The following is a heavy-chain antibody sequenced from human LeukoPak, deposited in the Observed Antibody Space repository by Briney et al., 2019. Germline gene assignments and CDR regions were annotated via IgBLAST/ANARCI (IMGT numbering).Heavy chain of an antibody. CDR3: ASRRYGSELDY. CDR2: ISGSGGST. V-gene: IGHV3-23*01. CDR1: GFTFSSYW. Sequence: GGSLRLPCAASGFTFSSYWMSWVRQAPGKGLEWVSAISGSGGSTYYADSVKGRFTISRDNSKNTLYLQMNSLRAEDTAVYYCASRRYGSELDYWGQGTLVTVSS. J-gene: IGHJ4*02. D-gene: IGHD3-10*01.